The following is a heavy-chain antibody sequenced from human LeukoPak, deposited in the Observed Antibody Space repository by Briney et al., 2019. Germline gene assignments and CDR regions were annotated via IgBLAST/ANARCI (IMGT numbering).Heavy chain of an antibody. D-gene: IGHD3-10*01. Sequence: GGSLRLSCAASGFTFSSYWMHWVRQAPGKGLVWVSRINSDGSSTSYADSVKGRFTISRDNSKNTLYLQMNSLRAEDTAVYYCARARGSGVSDYWGQGTLVTVSS. V-gene: IGHV3-74*01. CDR2: INSDGSST. J-gene: IGHJ4*02. CDR1: GFTFSSYW. CDR3: ARARGSGVSDY.